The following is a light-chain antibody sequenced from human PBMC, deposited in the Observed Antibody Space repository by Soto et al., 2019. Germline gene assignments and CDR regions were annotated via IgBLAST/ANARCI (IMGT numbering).Light chain of an antibody. CDR1: SSDVGGYNY. CDR3: QSYDSSLSGWV. J-gene: IGLJ3*02. CDR2: EVS. V-gene: IGLV2-14*01. Sequence: QSALTQPASVSGSPGQSITISCTGTSSDVGGYNYVSWYQQHPGKAPKLMIYEVSHRPSGVSNRFSGSKSGNTASLTISGLQAEDGSDYYCQSYDSSLSGWVFGGGTKLTVL.